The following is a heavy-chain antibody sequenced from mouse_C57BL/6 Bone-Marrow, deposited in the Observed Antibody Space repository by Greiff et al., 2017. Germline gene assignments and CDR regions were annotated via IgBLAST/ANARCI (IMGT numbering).Heavy chain of an antibody. CDR1: GYTFTSYW. V-gene: IGHV1-55*01. CDR2: IYPGSGST. CDR3: ARAYDYDGAWFAD. D-gene: IGHD2-4*01. Sequence: VQLQQPGAELVKPGASVKMSCKASGYTFTSYWITWVKQRPGQGLEWIGDIYPGSGSTNYNEKFKSKATLTVDTSSSTAYMQLSSLTSEDSAVYYCARAYDYDGAWFADWGQGTLVTVSA. J-gene: IGHJ3*01.